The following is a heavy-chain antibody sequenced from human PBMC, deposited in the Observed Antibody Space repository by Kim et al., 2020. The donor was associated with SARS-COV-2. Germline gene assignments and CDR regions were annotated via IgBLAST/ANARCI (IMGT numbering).Heavy chain of an antibody. V-gene: IGHV4-4*07. J-gene: IGHJ4*02. D-gene: IGHD2-15*01. Sequence: SETLSLTCTVSGGSISSYYWSWIRQPAGKGLEWIGRIYTSGSTNYNPSLKSRVTMSVDTSKNQFSLKLSSVTAADTAVYYCASDALGYCSGGSCYSAFDYWGQGTLGTVSS. CDR2: IYTSGST. CDR1: GGSISSYY. CDR3: ASDALGYCSGGSCYSAFDY.